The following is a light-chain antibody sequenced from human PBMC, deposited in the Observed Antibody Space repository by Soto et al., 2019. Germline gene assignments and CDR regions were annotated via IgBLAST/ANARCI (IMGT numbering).Light chain of an antibody. Sequence: QSALTQPPSASGSPGQSVTISFTGTSSDVGGYNYVSWYQHHPGKAPKLIIYEVYKRPSGVPDRFSGSKSGNTAALTVSGLQAEDEADYYCSSYVGTNSYVFGTGTKATVL. CDR1: SSDVGGYNY. CDR2: EVY. V-gene: IGLV2-8*01. J-gene: IGLJ1*01. CDR3: SSYVGTNSYV.